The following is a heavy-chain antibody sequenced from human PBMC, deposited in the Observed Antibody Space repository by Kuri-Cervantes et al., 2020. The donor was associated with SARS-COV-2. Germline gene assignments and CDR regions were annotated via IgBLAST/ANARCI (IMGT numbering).Heavy chain of an antibody. CDR1: GFTFENHW. D-gene: IGHD3-3*01. CDR3: AREGRTVSGVVTTYHYYMVV. V-gene: IGHV3-7*01. Sequence: GGSLRLSCEASGFTFENHWMSWVRQAPGKGLEWVASIKYDGSGRYYGDSVLGRLNISRDNAKKLVYLQMNILSADDTAVYYCAREGRTVSGVVTTYHYYMVVWGKGITVIVSS. CDR2: IKYDGSGR. J-gene: IGHJ6*03.